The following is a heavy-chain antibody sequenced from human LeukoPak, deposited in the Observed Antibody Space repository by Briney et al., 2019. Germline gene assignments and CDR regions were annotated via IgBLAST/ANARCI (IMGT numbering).Heavy chain of an antibody. J-gene: IGHJ3*02. CDR3: ARDGESEELVSDAFDI. Sequence: PSETLSLTCAVSGGSISSSNWWSWVRQPPGKGLEWIAEIHHSGSTNYNPSLKSRVTISVDKSKNQFSLKLSSVTAADTAVYYCARDGESEELVSDAFDIWGQGTMVSVSS. D-gene: IGHD3-10*01. CDR1: GGSISSSNW. CDR2: IHHSGST. V-gene: IGHV4-4*02.